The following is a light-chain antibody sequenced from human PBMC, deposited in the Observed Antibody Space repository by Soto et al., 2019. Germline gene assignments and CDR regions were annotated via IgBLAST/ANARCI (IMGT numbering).Light chain of an antibody. CDR1: QSVDNF. CDR3: QQSYSTWT. CDR2: GAS. V-gene: IGKV1-39*01. J-gene: IGKJ1*01. Sequence: DIQMTQSPSSLSASVGDRVTITCRASQSVDNFLNWYQQKPGKAPKLLIYGASSLQSGVPSRFSGSESGTDFTLSISSLQPADLGTYYCQQSYSTWTFGQGTKVEIK.